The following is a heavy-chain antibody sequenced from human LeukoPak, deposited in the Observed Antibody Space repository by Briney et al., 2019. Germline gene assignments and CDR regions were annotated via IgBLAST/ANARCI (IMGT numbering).Heavy chain of an antibody. Sequence: WIRQPPGKGLEWVANINQDGSERYYVDSVKGRFTISRDNSKNTLYLQMNSLRAEDTAVYYCAKDVTDGDAWGQGTLVTVSS. J-gene: IGHJ5*02. CDR2: INQDGSER. CDR3: AKDVTDGDA. D-gene: IGHD4-17*01. V-gene: IGHV3-7*01.